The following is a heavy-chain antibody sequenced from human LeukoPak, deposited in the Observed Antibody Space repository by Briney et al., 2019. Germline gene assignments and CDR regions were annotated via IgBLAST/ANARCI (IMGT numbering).Heavy chain of an antibody. V-gene: IGHV4-59*01. CDR1: GDSISTYY. Sequence: SETLSLTCTVSGDSISTYYWSWIRQPPGKGLEYIGYIYYSGNTNYNPSLKSRVTISVDTSKNQFSLKLNSVTAADTAMYYCARSELLWFGKVNSGFDFWGQGTLVTVSS. CDR3: ARSELLWFGKVNSGFDF. CDR2: IYYSGNT. D-gene: IGHD3-10*01. J-gene: IGHJ4*02.